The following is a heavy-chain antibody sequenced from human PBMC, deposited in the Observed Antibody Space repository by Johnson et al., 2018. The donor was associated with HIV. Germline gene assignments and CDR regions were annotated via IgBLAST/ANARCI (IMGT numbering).Heavy chain of an antibody. CDR2: IGTAGDT. V-gene: IGHV3-13*01. Sequence: VQLVESGGGLVQPGGSLRLSCAASRFTFSNYDMHWVRQATGKGLEWVSAIGTAGDTSYPGSVKGRSTISRENAKNSLFLQMNSLRAGDTAVYYCARLTTSADGGAFDIWGQGTMVTVSS. CDR1: RFTFSNYD. J-gene: IGHJ3*02. CDR3: ARLTTSADGGAFDI. D-gene: IGHD1-14*01.